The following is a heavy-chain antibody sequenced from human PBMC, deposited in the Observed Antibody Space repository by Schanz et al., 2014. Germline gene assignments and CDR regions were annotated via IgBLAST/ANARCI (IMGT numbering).Heavy chain of an antibody. V-gene: IGHV1-18*01. D-gene: IGHD5-18*01. CDR1: GGTFSSYT. J-gene: IGHJ3*02. CDR3: TRGGYSYALSAFDI. Sequence: QVQLVQSEAEVKKPGSSVKVSCKASGGTFSSYTISWVRQAPGQGLEWMGWITAYNGDTNYALKLQGRVTMTTDTSTGTAYMELRSLRSDDTALYYCTRGGYSYALSAFDIWGRGTMVTVSS. CDR2: ITAYNGDT.